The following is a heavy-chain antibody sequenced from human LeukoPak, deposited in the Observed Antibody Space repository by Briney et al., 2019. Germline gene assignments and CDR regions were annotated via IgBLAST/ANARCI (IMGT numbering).Heavy chain of an antibody. D-gene: IGHD3-22*01. V-gene: IGHV3-74*01. CDR3: AREQGYSSVPGY. J-gene: IGHJ4*02. Sequence: GGSLRLSRAASGFTFSSYWMHWVRQAPGKGPVWVARIRNDGSSTDYADSVKGRFPISRDNAKNTLYLQMNSLRAEDTAVYYCAREQGYSSVPGYCGQGTLVTVSS. CDR1: GFTFSSYW. CDR2: IRNDGSST.